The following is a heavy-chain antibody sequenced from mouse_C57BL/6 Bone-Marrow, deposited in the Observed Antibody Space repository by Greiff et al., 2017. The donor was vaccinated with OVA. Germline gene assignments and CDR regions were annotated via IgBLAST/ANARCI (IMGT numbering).Heavy chain of an antibody. CDR1: GYTFPSYW. CDR2: MEHGRGST. Sequence: QVQLQQPGAELVKPGASVKMSCKASGYTFPSYWITWVKQRPGQGLEWIGDMEHGRGSTKYNEKFKSKATLTVDTSSSTAYMQLSSLTSENWEGEGGARGGGGVRCERAGAAKGAGGT. CDR3: ARGGGGVRCERAGAAKGA. V-gene: IGHV1-55*01. J-gene: IGHJ1*03. D-gene: IGHD2-12*01.